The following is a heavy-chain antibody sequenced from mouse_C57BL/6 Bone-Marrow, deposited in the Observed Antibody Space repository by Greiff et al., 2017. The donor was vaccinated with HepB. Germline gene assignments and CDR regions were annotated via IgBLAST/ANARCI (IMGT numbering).Heavy chain of an antibody. CDR3: ARSDNYGFDIDY. Sequence: QVQLQQSGAELARPGASVKLSCKASGYTFTSYGISWVKQRTGQGLEWIGEIYPRSGNTYYNEKFKGQATLTADKSSNTAYMKLRSLTSEDSAVYFGARSDNYGFDIDYWGQGTTLTVSS. J-gene: IGHJ2*01. D-gene: IGHD1-1*01. V-gene: IGHV1-81*01. CDR1: GYTFTSYG. CDR2: IYPRSGNT.